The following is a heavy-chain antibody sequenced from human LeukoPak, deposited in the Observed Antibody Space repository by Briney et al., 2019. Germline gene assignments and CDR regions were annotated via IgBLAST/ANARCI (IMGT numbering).Heavy chain of an antibody. CDR1: GGTFSGYY. D-gene: IGHD6-6*01. J-gene: IGHJ4*02. V-gene: IGHV4-59*01. Sequence: SETLSLTCAVYGGTFSGYYWSWIRQPPGKGLEWIGYIYYSGSTNYNPSLKSRVTISVDTSKNQFSLKLSSVTAADTAVYYCARSPGRSSSPRPFDYWGQGTLVTVSS. CDR2: IYYSGST. CDR3: ARSPGRSSSPRPFDY.